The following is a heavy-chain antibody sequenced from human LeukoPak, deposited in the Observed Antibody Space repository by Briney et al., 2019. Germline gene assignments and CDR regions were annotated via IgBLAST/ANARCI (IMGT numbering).Heavy chain of an antibody. CDR1: GFTFSNYA. Sequence: PGGSLRLSCAASGFTFSNYAMSWVRQAPGKGLEWVSAITGSGGGTYYADSVKGRFTISRDNAKNMVYLQMNSLRAKDTAVYYCAKFLSPVLWGQGTLVTVSS. CDR3: AKFLSPVL. CDR2: ITGSGGGT. V-gene: IGHV3-23*01. D-gene: IGHD3-16*02. J-gene: IGHJ4*02.